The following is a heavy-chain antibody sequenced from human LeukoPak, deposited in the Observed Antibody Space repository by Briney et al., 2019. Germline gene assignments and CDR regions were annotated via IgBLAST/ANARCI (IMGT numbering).Heavy chain of an antibody. CDR2: IYYSGST. V-gene: IGHV4-39*01. J-gene: IGHJ4*02. CDR3: ARHEWELLFPLPLLFDY. D-gene: IGHD1-26*01. Sequence: SETLTLTCTVSGGSISSSSYYWGWIRQPPGKGLEWIGSIYYSGSTYYNPSLKSRVTISVDTSKNQFSLKLSSVTAADTAVYYCARHEWELLFPLPLLFDYWGQGTLVTVSS. CDR1: GGSISSSSYY.